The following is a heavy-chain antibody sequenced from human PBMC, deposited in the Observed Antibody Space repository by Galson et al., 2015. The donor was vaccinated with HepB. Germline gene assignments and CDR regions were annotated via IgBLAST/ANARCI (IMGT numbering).Heavy chain of an antibody. J-gene: IGHJ6*02. CDR1: GFTVSSDY. CDR3: ARGTYYHDRSGYHSLDV. Sequence: SLRLSCAASGFTVSSDYMSWVRQAPGKGLEWVSVIYSGGSTYYADSVKGRFTISRDNSKNTLYLQMNSLRAEDTAVYYCARGTYYHDRSGYHSLDVWGQGTTVTVSS. CDR2: IYSGGST. D-gene: IGHD3-22*01. V-gene: IGHV3-66*01.